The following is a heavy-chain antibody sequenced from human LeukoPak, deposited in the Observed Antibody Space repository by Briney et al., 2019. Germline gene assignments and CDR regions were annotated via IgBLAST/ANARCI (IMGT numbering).Heavy chain of an antibody. CDR2: FGSAGDT. CDR3: AKESYSGSYYGHWFDP. D-gene: IGHD1-26*01. J-gene: IGHJ5*02. CDR1: GFPFSAYD. Sequence: PGGSLRLSCATSGFPFSAYDMHWVRQAPGKGLEWVSAFGSAGDTYYPGAVKGRFTISRDNSKNTLYLQMNSLRAEDTAVYHCAKESYSGSYYGHWFDPWGQGTLVTVSS. V-gene: IGHV3-13*01.